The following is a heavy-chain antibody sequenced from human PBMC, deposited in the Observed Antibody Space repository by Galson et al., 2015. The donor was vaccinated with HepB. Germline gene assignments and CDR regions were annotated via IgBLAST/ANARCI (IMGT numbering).Heavy chain of an antibody. J-gene: IGHJ5*01. D-gene: IGHD4-23*01. Sequence: LSLTCSVSGASITNNNYYWTWIRQPPGKGLECIGYIHYSGTTNYNPSLKSRVTISIDMSKNQFSLRLNSVTAADTAVYYCALYGGTYPYNWFDSWGQGTLVTVSS. CDR3: ALYGGTYPYNWFDS. CDR1: GASITNNNYY. CDR2: IHYSGTT. V-gene: IGHV4-61*01.